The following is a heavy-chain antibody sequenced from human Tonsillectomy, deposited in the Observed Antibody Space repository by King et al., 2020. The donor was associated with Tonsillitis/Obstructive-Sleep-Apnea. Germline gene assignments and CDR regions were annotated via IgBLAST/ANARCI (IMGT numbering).Heavy chain of an antibody. CDR3: AGHDPDMDNCRYCGVV. Sequence: QLQESGPGLVKPSETLSLSCIVSGGSISSSRYYWGWIRQPPGKGLEWIGTIYYNGDTYYHPSLKSRVTVSIDTSENQFSLKLTSVTAADTAVYYCAGHDPDMDNCRYCGVVWGKGTRVTVSS. J-gene: IGHJ6*03. CDR1: GGSISSSRYY. CDR2: IYYNGDT. D-gene: IGHD1-1*01. V-gene: IGHV4-39*01.